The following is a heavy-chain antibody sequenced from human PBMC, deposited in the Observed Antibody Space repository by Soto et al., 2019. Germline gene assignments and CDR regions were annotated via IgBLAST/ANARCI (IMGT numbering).Heavy chain of an antibody. D-gene: IGHD3-10*01. J-gene: IGHJ5*02. V-gene: IGHV4-59*08. CDR3: ARGVLGSGSYYSVDWFAP. Sequence: SETLSLTCTVSGGSISSYYWSWIRQPPGKGLEWIGYIYYSGSTNYNPSLKSRVTISVDTSKNQFSLKLSSVTAADTAVYYCARGVLGSGSYYSVDWFAPWGQGTLVTVSS. CDR1: GGSISSYY. CDR2: IYYSGST.